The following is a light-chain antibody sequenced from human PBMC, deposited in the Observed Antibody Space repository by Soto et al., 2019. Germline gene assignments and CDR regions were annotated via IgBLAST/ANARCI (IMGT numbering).Light chain of an antibody. J-gene: IGKJ4*01. Sequence: IQLTQSPSSLSASVGDRLTITCQASQGLSSYLAWYQQKQGKXSKXXIYAASTLQSGVPSRFSGSGSETDFTITISSLQAEDFATDYCQQVNSYPLTFGGGTKVDIK. CDR1: QGLSSY. CDR3: QQVNSYPLT. CDR2: AAS. V-gene: IGKV1-9*01.